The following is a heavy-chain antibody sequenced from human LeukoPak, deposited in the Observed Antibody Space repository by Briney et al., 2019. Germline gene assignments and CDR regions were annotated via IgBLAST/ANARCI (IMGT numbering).Heavy chain of an antibody. J-gene: IGHJ4*02. D-gene: IGHD6-19*01. CDR2: INHSGST. V-gene: IGHV4-34*01. CDR1: GGSFSGYY. Sequence: PSETLSLTCAVYGGSFSGYYWSWIRQPPGKGLEWIGEINHSGSTNYNPSLKSRVTISVDTSKNQFSLKLSSVTAADTAVYYCARTSSFWAKQWLFFDYWGLGTLVTVSS. CDR3: ARTSSFWAKQWLFFDY.